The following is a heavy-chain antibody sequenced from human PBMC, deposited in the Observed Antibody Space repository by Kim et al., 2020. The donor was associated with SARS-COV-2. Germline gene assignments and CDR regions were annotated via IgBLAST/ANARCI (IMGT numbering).Heavy chain of an antibody. V-gene: IGHV3-30*04. J-gene: IGHJ5*02. Sequence: GGSLRLSCAASGFTFSSHAMHWVRQAPGKGLEWVAVISYDGSNKYYADSVKGRFTISRDNSKNTLYLQMNSLRAEDTAVYYCARGGEMATTGANGFDPGG. CDR2: ISYDGSNK. CDR3: ARGGEMATTGANGFDP. CDR1: GFTFSSHA. D-gene: IGHD5-12*01.